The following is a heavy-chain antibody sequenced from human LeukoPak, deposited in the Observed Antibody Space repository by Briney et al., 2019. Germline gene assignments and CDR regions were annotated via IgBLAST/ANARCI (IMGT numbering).Heavy chain of an antibody. J-gene: IGHJ5*02. D-gene: IGHD2-2*01. CDR1: GYTFTGYY. Sequence: ASVNVSCKASGYTFTGYYMHWVRQAPGQGLEWMGWINPNSGGTNYAQKFQGRVTMTRDTSISTAYMELSRLRSDDTAVYYCARDRLGYCSSTSCSRTLFHNNWFGPWGQGTLVTVSS. CDR3: ARDRLGYCSSTSCSRTLFHNNWFGP. CDR2: INPNSGGT. V-gene: IGHV1-2*02.